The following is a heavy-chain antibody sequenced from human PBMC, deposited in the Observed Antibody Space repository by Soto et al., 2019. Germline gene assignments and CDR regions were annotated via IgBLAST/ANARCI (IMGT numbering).Heavy chain of an antibody. CDR1: GFTFSSYW. Sequence: EVQLVESGGGLVQPGGSLRLSCAASGFTFSSYWMSWVRQAPGKGLEWVANIKQDGSEKYYVDSVKGRFTISRDNAKNSLYLQMNGLRAEDPAVYYCARGSYYFWSGYMYYYYYGMDVWGQGTTVTVS. CDR2: IKQDGSEK. D-gene: IGHD3-3*01. CDR3: ARGSYYFWSGYMYYYYYGMDV. V-gene: IGHV3-7*03. J-gene: IGHJ6*02.